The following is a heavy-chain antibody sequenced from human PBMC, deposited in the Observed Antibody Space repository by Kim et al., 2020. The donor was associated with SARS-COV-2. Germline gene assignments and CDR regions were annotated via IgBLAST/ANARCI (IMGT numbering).Heavy chain of an antibody. D-gene: IGHD2-15*01. CDR3: KRDRAYSLDY. CDR1: GFTFSDNW. CDR2: IKEDGSDK. V-gene: IGHV3-7*01. J-gene: IGHJ4*02. Sequence: GGSLRLSCTASGFTFSDNWMSWVRQAPGKGLEWLAKIKEDGSDKYYLNSVEGRFTISRDNAKNSLYLQMNSLRAEDTALYFCKRDRAYSLDYWGQGTLVTVSS.